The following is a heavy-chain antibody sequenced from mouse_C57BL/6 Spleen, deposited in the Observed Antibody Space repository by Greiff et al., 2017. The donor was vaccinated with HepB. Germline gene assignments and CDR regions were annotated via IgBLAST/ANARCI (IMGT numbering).Heavy chain of an antibody. J-gene: IGHJ2*01. CDR3: AREAYYGSSWYCDY. D-gene: IGHD1-1*01. CDR2: IYPGDGDT. CDR1: GYAFSSSW. Sequence: VQLQQSGPELVKPGASVKISCKASGYAFSSSWMNWVKQRPGKGLEWIGRIYPGDGDTNYNGKFKGKATLTADKSSSTAYMQLSSLTSEDSAVYFCAREAYYGSSWYCDYWGQGTTLTVSS. V-gene: IGHV1-82*01.